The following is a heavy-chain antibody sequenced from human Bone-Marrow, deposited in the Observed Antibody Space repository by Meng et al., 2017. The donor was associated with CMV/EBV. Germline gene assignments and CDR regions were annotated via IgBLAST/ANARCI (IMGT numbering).Heavy chain of an antibody. CDR1: GFTFSTYW. CDR2: IKQDGSEK. CDR3: ARDPLYNSGCDY. D-gene: IGHD5-12*01. V-gene: IGHV3-7*01. J-gene: IGHJ4*02. Sequence: GESLKISCAAPGFTFSTYWMSWVRQAPGKGLEWVANIKQDGSEKYYVDSVKGRFTISRDNAKNSLYLQMNSLRAEDTAVYYCARDPLYNSGCDYWGQGTLVTVSS.